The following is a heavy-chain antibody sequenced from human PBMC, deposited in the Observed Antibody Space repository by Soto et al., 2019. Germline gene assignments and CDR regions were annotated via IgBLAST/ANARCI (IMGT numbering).Heavy chain of an antibody. V-gene: IGHV4-59*01. CDR3: ARDGGTYLTRYFDS. D-gene: IGHD3-10*01. Sequence: SETLSLTCTVSGDSISGYSWSWIRQPPGKGLEWIGYLSYSESTTSTPSLKSRVTISVDTSKNQFSLELSSVTAADTAVYFCARDGGTYLTRYFDSWGQGAPVTVYS. CDR1: GDSISGYS. CDR2: LSYSEST. J-gene: IGHJ4*02.